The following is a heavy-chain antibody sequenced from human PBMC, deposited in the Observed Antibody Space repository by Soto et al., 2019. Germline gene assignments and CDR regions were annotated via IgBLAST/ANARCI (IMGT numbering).Heavy chain of an antibody. CDR1: GYSFTSYW. Sequence: PGESLKISCKGSGYSFTSYWISWVRQMPGKGLEWMGRIDPSDSYTNYSPSFQGHVTISADKSISTAYLQWSSLKASDTAMYYCARRLKQGYYDILTGYLPYYGMDVWGQGTTVTVSS. V-gene: IGHV5-10-1*01. CDR3: ARRLKQGYYDILTGYLPYYGMDV. CDR2: IDPSDSYT. J-gene: IGHJ6*02. D-gene: IGHD3-9*01.